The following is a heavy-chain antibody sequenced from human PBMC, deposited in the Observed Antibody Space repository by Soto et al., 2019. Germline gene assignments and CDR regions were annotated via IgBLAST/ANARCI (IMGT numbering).Heavy chain of an antibody. CDR1: GYTFTNYA. J-gene: IGHJ5*02. CDR3: ARMVSGSGGWYDP. D-gene: IGHD3-10*01. Sequence: QVQLVQSGAEVKKPGASVKVSCKASGYTFTNYAIHWVRQAPGLGLEWMGWINGGKGNTEYSQKFQDRVTITRDTSASTAYMELTSLRFEDTAVYYCARMVSGSGGWYDPWDQGTLVTVSS. CDR2: INGGKGNT. V-gene: IGHV1-3*01.